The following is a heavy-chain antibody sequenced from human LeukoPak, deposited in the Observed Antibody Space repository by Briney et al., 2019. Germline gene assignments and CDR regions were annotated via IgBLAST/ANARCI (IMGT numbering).Heavy chain of an antibody. CDR2: INHSGST. J-gene: IGHJ4*02. CDR1: GGSFSGYY. Sequence: SETLSLTCAVYGGSFSGYYWSWIRQPPGKGLEWIGEINHSGSTNYNPSLKSRVTISVDTSKNQFSLKLSSVTAADTAVYYCARGQRRGYSYGQGYFDYWGQGTLVTVSS. V-gene: IGHV4-34*01. CDR3: ARGQRRGYSYGQGYFDY. D-gene: IGHD5-18*01.